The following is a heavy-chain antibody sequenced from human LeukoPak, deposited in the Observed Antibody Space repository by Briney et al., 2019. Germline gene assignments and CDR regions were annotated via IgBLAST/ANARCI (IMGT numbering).Heavy chain of an antibody. CDR2: FDPEDGET. CDR3: ATYLLAAAGDADY. D-gene: IGHD6-13*01. CDR1: GYTLTELS. J-gene: IGHJ4*02. V-gene: IGHV1-24*01. Sequence: ASVKVSCKVSGYTLTELSMHWVRQAPGKGLEWMGGFDPEDGETIYAQKFQGRVTMTEDTSTDTAYKELSSLRSEDTAVYYCATYLLAAAGDADYWGQGTLVTVSS.